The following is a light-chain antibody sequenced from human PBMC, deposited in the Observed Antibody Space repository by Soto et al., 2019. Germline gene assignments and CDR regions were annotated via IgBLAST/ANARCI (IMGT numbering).Light chain of an antibody. J-gene: IGLJ2*01. CDR2: EVS. CDR1: NSDVGGYTY. Sequence: QSALTQPPSASGSPRQSVTISCTGTNSDVGGYTYVSWYQQRPGKAPKPNIYEVSKRPSGVPDRFSGSKSGNTASLTVSGLQADDEADYYGSSYAGSNTVLFGGGTKLTVL. CDR3: SSYAGSNTVL. V-gene: IGLV2-8*01.